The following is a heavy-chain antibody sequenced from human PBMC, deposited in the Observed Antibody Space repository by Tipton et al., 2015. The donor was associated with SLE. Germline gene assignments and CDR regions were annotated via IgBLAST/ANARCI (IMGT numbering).Heavy chain of an antibody. CDR3: ARGDLTTINWYFDL. J-gene: IGHJ2*01. V-gene: IGHV3-21*01. Sequence: SLRLSCSGSGFTFGDYAMSWVRQAPGKGLEWVSSISSSSSYIYYADSVKGRFTISRDNAKNSLYLQINSLRAEDTAVYFCARGDLTTINWYFDLWGRGTLVTVSS. D-gene: IGHD5-24*01. CDR2: ISSSSSYI. CDR1: GFTFGDYA.